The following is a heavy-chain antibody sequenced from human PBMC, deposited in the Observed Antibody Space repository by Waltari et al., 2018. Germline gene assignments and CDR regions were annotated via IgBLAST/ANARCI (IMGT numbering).Heavy chain of an antibody. V-gene: IGHV3-49*03. CDR1: GFTFGDYA. CDR2: IKSTPYGETR. J-gene: IGHJ3*02. CDR3: ARDRGSPAHCAYTSCIGAFDI. Sequence: EVQLVESGGDLVQPGRSLRLSCTASGFTFGDYAVSWFRQAPGKGLEWVGFIKSTPYGETRDYAASVKGRFTVSRDDSRTIAYLQMNSLKTEDTAVYYCARDRGSPAHCAYTSCIGAFDIWGQGTMVTVSS. D-gene: IGHD3-16*01.